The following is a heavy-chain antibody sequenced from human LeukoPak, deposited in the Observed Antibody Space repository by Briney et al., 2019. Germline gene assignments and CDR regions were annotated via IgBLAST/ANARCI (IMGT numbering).Heavy chain of an antibody. D-gene: IGHD3-22*01. CDR2: IYNSGNT. CDR1: GGSVSSGSDL. J-gene: IGHJ3*02. CDR3: ARGPSITMIVVVNGAFDI. Sequence: SETLSLTCTVSGGSVSSGSDLWSWIRQPPGKGLEWIGYIYNSGNTNYNPSLNSRVTISVDTSKNQFSLKLSSVTAADTAVYYCARGPSITMIVVVNGAFDIWGQGTMVTVSS. V-gene: IGHV4-61*01.